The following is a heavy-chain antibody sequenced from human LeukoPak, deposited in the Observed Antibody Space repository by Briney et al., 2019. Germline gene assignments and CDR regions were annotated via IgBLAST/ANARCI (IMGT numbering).Heavy chain of an antibody. J-gene: IGHJ4*02. CDR3: ARMGVVGNSFDY. V-gene: IGHV4-59*01. Sequence: SETLPLTCTVSDGSISRDYWSWIRQPPGNGLEWIGYIAYSGSTNYNSSLKSRVTISVDASKNQFSLELSSVTAADTAVYYCARMGVVGNSFDYWGRGTLVTVSS. CDR2: IAYSGST. D-gene: IGHD3-3*01. CDR1: DGSISRDY.